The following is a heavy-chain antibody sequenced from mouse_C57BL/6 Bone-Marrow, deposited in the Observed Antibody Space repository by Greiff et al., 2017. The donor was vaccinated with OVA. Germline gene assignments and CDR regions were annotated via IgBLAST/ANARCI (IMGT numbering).Heavy chain of an antibody. CDR2: IHPSDSDT. V-gene: IGHV1-74*01. Sequence: QVQLKQSGAELVKPGASVKVSCKASGYTFTSYWMHWVKQRPGQGLEWIGRIHPSDSDTNYNQKFKGKATLTVDKSSSTAYMQLSSLTSEDSAVYYCAIRASYGSSFFAYWGQGTLVTVSA. J-gene: IGHJ3*01. CDR1: GYTFTSYW. D-gene: IGHD1-1*01. CDR3: AIRASYGSSFFAY.